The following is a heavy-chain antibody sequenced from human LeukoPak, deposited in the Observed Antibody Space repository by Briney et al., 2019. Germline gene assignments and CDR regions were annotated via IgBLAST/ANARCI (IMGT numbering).Heavy chain of an antibody. D-gene: IGHD6-13*01. V-gene: IGHV4-59*01. CDR2: IYYSGST. CDR1: GGSLSSFY. CDR3: AREYSSSWSAFDY. J-gene: IGHJ4*02. Sequence: PSGTPSPTCTVSGGSLSSFYWSLIRPPPRRELGGIGYIYYSGSTNYNPSLKSRVTISVDTSKNQFSLKLSSVTAADTAVYYCAREYSSSWSAFDYWGQGTLVTVSS.